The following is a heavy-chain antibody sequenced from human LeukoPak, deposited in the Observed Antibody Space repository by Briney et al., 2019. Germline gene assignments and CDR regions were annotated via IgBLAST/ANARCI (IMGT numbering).Heavy chain of an antibody. D-gene: IGHD5-12*01. V-gene: IGHV5-51*01. CDR1: GYSFTSYW. Sequence: GESLKISCKGSGYSFTSYWIGWVRQMPGKGLEWMGIIYPGDSDTRYSPSFQGQVTISADKSISTAYLQWSSLKASDTAMYYCARQPGRPYDGGAFDIWGQGTMVTVSS. CDR3: ARQPGRPYDGGAFDI. J-gene: IGHJ3*02. CDR2: IYPGDSDT.